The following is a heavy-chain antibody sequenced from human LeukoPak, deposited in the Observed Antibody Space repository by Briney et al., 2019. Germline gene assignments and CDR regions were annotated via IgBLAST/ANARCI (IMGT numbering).Heavy chain of an antibody. D-gene: IGHD6-19*01. CDR1: GFNFTNAW. CDR2: IRTRDEGAAT. V-gene: IGHV3-15*01. Sequence: PGGSLRLSCAASGFNFTNAWMSWVRQVPWGGLEWIGQIRTRDEGAATDYAAPVNGRFTILRDDSDNTLYLHMNSLKSDDTGVYYCSTDYLLDISGEWNFFDSWGQGTLVTVSS. CDR3: STDYLLDISGEWNFFDS. J-gene: IGHJ4*02.